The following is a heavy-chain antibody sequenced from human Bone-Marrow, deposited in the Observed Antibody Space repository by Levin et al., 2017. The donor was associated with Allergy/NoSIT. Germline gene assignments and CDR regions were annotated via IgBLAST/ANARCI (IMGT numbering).Heavy chain of an antibody. D-gene: IGHD3-10*01. CDR3: AKVALDPYYYGSGTYDYFDY. CDR1: EFTIKNYA. CDR2: ISGSGANT. V-gene: IGHV3-23*01. Sequence: GESLKISCVASEFTIKNYAMSWVRQAPGKGLEWVSGISGSGANTSYANSVKGRFTIARDNSKNTLYLQMNSLRAEDTAIYDCAKVALDPYYYGSGTYDYFDYWGQGTRVTVSS. J-gene: IGHJ4*02.